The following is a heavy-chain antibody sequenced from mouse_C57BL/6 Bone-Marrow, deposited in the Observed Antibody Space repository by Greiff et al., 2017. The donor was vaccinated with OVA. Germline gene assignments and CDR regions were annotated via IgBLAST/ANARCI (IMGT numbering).Heavy chain of an antibody. D-gene: IGHD1-1*01. CDR3: ANSPYYYGSSPSDY. CDR1: GYTFTSYG. V-gene: IGHV1-81*01. J-gene: IGHJ2*01. Sequence: VQRVESGAELARPGASVKLSCKASGYTFTSYGISWVKQRTGQGLEWIGEIYPRSGNTYYNEKFKGKATLTADKSSSTAYMELRSLTSEDSAVYFCANSPYYYGSSPSDYWGQGTTLTVSS. CDR2: IYPRSGNT.